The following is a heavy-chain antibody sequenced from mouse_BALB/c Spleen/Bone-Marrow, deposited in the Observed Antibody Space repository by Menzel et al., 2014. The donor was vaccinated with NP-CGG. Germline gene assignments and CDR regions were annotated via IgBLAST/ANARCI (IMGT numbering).Heavy chain of an antibody. CDR2: INPGSGGT. CDR3: ARSSGTLCDH. CDR1: GYAFTNYL. Sequence: VQGVESGAELVRPGTSVKVSCKASGYAFTNYLIEWVKQRPGQGLEWIGVINPGSGGTNYCEKFKGKATLTADKSSSTAYIQLSSVTSHDSAVYFCARSSGTLCDHGGQGTTLTVSS. J-gene: IGHJ2*01. D-gene: IGHD4-1*01. V-gene: IGHV1-54*01.